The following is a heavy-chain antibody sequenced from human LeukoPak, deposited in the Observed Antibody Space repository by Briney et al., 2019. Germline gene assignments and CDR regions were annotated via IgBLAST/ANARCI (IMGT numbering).Heavy chain of an antibody. V-gene: IGHV3-23*01. CDR2: ISGGGSHT. Sequence: GGSLRLSCAASGFTYDDYSMTWVRQGPGKGLEWVSTISGGGSHTYYAASVKGRFTISRDNSKNTLFLQMDSLRVEDTAVYYCAKADLRHWPGSLNFDFWGQGILVTVSS. CDR1: GFTYDDYS. J-gene: IGHJ4*02. CDR3: AKADLRHWPGSLNFDF. D-gene: IGHD1-1*01.